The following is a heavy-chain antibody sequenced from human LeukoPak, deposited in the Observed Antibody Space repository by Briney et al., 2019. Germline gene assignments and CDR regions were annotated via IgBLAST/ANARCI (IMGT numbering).Heavy chain of an antibody. V-gene: IGHV5-51*01. CDR2: IYPGDSDS. J-gene: IGHJ4*02. Sequence: GESLKISCKASGYSFIDYWIGWVRQTPAKGLEWMAIIYPGDSDSRYTYSPSFQGQVTISADKSISTTYLQWSSLEASDTAMYYCARSTSGSFDSWGQGTPVTVSS. CDR1: GYSFIDYW. CDR3: ARSTSGSFDS. D-gene: IGHD3-10*01.